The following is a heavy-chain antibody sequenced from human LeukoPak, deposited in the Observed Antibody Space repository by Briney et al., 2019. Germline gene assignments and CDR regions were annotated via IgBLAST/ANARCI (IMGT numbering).Heavy chain of an antibody. CDR2: IDPSDSYT. J-gene: IGHJ4*02. V-gene: IGHV5-10-1*01. CDR1: GYSFTSYW. CDR3: ASSFNPYYYDSSGYYYVDY. D-gene: IGHD3-22*01. Sequence: PGESLKISCKGSGYSFTSYWISWVRQMPGKGLEWMGRIDPSDSYTNYSPSFQGHVTISADKSISTAYLQWSSLKASDTAMYYCASSFNPYYYDSSGYYYVDYWGQGTLVTVSS.